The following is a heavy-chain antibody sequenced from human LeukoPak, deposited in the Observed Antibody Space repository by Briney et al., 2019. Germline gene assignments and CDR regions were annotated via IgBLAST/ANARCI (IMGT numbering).Heavy chain of an antibody. Sequence: SESLSLTCTVSGGSIRNYYGSWIRQPPGKGLEWIGYIHYTGRTNYKPSLKSRVTMSVDTSKNQFSLKLTSVSAADTAVYYCARFEGSTWGDGFDIWGQGTLVTVSS. CDR2: IHYTGRT. D-gene: IGHD3-16*01. CDR1: GGSIRNYY. V-gene: IGHV4-59*08. CDR3: ARFEGSTWGDGFDI. J-gene: IGHJ3*02.